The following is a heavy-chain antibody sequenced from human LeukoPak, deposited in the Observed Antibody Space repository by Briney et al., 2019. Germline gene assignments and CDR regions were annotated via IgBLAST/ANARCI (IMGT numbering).Heavy chain of an antibody. CDR2: IYFTGSS. Sequence: PSETLSLTCIVSGGSMSGSYWSWIRQPPGKGLEWLGNIYFTGSSKSNPSLKSRFTISLDTSKNQLSLRLASVTAAETAVYYCASRRQVTSYAPYAFDVWGQGTMVTVSS. CDR1: GGSMSGSY. V-gene: IGHV4-4*09. CDR3: ASRRQVTSYAPYAFDV. J-gene: IGHJ3*01.